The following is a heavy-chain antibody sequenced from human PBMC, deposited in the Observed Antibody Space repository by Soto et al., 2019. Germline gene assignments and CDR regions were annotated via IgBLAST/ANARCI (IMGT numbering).Heavy chain of an antibody. V-gene: IGHV3-7*03. CDR2: INEDGSEK. J-gene: IGHJ4*02. Sequence: GGSLRLSCAASGFSFSGNWMTWVRQAPGKGLEWVANINEDGSEKNYVDSVKGRFTISRDNAKNSLYLQVNSLTVADTAVYYCARLRSGWSIDYWGQGA. D-gene: IGHD6-19*01. CDR3: ARLRSGWSIDY. CDR1: GFSFSGNW.